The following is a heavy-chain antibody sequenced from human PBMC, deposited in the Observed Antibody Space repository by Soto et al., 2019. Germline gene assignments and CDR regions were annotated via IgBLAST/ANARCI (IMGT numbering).Heavy chain of an antibody. CDR2: IYYSGST. J-gene: IGHJ3*02. D-gene: IGHD3-10*01. CDR1: GGSISSYY. V-gene: IGHV4-59*01. CDR3: ARAPDYDGSGDDAFDI. Sequence: SETLSLTCTVSGGSISSYYWSWIRQPPGKGLEWIGYIYYSGSTNYNPSLKSRVTISVDTSKNQFSLKLSSVTAADTAVYYCARAPDYDGSGDDAFDIWGQGTMVTVSS.